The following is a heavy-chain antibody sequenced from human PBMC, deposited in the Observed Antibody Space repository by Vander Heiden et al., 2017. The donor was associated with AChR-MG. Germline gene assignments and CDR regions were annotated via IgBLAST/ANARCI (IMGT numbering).Heavy chain of an antibody. J-gene: IGHJ6*02. CDR3: AKDNGEGTAMVIWYYYGMDV. Sequence: QVQLVESGGGVVLPGGSLSLSSPPTGFTLSSKGMHWVRQALGKGLEWVAFIRYEGSNKYYADSVKGRFTIYRDNSKNTLYLQMNSLRAEDTAVYYCAKDNGEGTAMVIWYYYGMDVWGQGTTVTVS. CDR2: IRYEGSNK. D-gene: IGHD5-18*01. CDR1: GFTLSSKG. V-gene: IGHV3-30*02.